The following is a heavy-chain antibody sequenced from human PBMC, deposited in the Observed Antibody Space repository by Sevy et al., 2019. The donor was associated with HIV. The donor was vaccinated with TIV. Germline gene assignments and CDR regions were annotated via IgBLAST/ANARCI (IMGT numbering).Heavy chain of an antibody. Sequence: GGSLRLSCAASGFTFRSYGMHWVRQAPGKGLEWVAFIRYDGSTKYYADSVKGRFTISRDNSKNTLYLQMNSLRGDDTSLYYCAKGLGMVQGALLSDDIWGQGTMVTDSS. J-gene: IGHJ3*02. V-gene: IGHV3-30*02. CDR1: GFTFRSYG. D-gene: IGHD3-10*01. CDR3: AKGLGMVQGALLSDDI. CDR2: IRYDGSTK.